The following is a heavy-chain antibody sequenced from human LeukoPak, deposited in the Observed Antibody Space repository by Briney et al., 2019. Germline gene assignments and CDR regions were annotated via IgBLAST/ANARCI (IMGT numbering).Heavy chain of an antibody. J-gene: IGHJ3*02. CDR3: ARVTHLIAVAGTRVAAFDI. CDR1: GYTFTSYD. D-gene: IGHD6-19*01. V-gene: IGHV1-8*01. CDR2: MNPNSGNT. Sequence: ASVKVSCKASGYTFTSYDINWVRQATGQGLEWMGWMNPNSGNTGYAQKFQGRVTMTRNTSISTAYMELSSLRSEDTAVYYCARVTHLIAVAGTRVAAFDIWGQGTMVTVSS.